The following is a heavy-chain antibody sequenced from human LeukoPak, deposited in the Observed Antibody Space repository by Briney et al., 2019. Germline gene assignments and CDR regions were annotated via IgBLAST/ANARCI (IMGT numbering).Heavy chain of an antibody. CDR1: DDSINRNY. CDR3: AREGRRGGKDGLRWRAFDI. V-gene: IGHV4-59*12. CDR2: IHSSGKT. Sequence: SETLSLTCTVSDDSINRNYWNWIRQPPGKGLEWIGYIHSSGKTNYNPSLKSRVTMSVDTSKNQFSLKLSSVTAADTAVYYCAREGRRGGKDGLRWRAFDIWGQGTMVTVSS. D-gene: IGHD4-23*01. J-gene: IGHJ3*02.